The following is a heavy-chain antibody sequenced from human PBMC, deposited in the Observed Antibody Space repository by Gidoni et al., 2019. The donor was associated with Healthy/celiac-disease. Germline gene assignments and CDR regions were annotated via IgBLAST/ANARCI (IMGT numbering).Heavy chain of an antibody. CDR1: VGSISSSSYY. CDR2: IYYSGST. CDR3: ASSLYSSGWV. J-gene: IGHJ4*02. Sequence: QLQLQESGPGLVKPSETLSLTCTVSVGSISSSSYYWGWIRQPPGKGLEWIGSIYYSGSTYYNPSPKSRVTISVDTSKNQFSLKLSSVTAADTAVYYCASSLYSSGWVWGQGTLVTVSS. V-gene: IGHV4-39*01. D-gene: IGHD6-19*01.